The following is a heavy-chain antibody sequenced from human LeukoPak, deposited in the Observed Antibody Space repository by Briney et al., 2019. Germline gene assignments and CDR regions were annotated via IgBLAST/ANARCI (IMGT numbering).Heavy chain of an antibody. CDR1: GFTFSSYG. CDR3: AKDRERSYYGSGADY. V-gene: IGHV3-23*01. D-gene: IGHD3-10*01. Sequence: QTWGSLRLSCAASGFTFSSYGMSWVRQAPGKGLEWVSAISGSGGSTYYADSVKGRFTISRDNSKNTLYLQMNSLRAEDTAVYYCAKDRERSYYGSGADYWVQGTLVTVSS. CDR2: ISGSGGST. J-gene: IGHJ4*02.